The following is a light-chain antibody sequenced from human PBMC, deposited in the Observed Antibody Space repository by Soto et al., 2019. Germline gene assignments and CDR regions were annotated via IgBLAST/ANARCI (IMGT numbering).Light chain of an antibody. CDR1: QSISNW. CDR3: QQYSGYSGT. Sequence: DIQMTQSPSTLSASVGDRVTITCRASQSISNWLAWYQQKSGKAPKLLIYDASSLESGVPSRFSGSGSGTEFTLTISSLQPDDVATYYCQQYSGYSGTFGQGTKVEVK. CDR2: DAS. V-gene: IGKV1-5*01. J-gene: IGKJ1*01.